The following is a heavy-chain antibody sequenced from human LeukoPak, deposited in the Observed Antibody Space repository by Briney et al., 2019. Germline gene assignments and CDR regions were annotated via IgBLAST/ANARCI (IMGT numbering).Heavy chain of an antibody. D-gene: IGHD3-22*01. Sequence: PGGSLRLSCAASGSTLSNYAISWVRQAPGKGLEWVSVTSDSGGSIYYADSVKGRFTISRDNSKNTLYLQMNSLRAEDTAVYYCAKAMTKGPPFDYWGQGTLVTVSS. CDR1: GSTLSNYA. J-gene: IGHJ4*02. CDR2: TSDSGGSI. V-gene: IGHV3-23*01. CDR3: AKAMTKGPPFDY.